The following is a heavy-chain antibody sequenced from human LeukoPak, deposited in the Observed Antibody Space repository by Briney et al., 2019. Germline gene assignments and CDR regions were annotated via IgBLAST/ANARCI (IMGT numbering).Heavy chain of an antibody. CDR2: IYYSGST. Sequence: SETLSLTCTASGGSISSSSYYWGCIRRPPGKGLEWIGSIYYSGSTYYNPSLKSRVTISVDTSKNQFSLKLSSVTAADTAVYYCARTYYYDSSGYFHFDYWGQGTLVTVSS. CDR3: ARTYYYDSSGYFHFDY. J-gene: IGHJ4*02. CDR1: GGSISSSSYY. V-gene: IGHV4-39*01. D-gene: IGHD3-22*01.